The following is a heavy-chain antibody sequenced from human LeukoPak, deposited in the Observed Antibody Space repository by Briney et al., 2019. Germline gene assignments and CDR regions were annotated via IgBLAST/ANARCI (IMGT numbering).Heavy chain of an antibody. CDR1: GFTFSSYS. CDR2: ISSSSSTI. J-gene: IGHJ4*02. CDR3: ARDVRYGDRAIDY. Sequence: GGSLRLSCAASGFTFSSYSMNWVRQAPGKGLEWVSYISSSSSTIYYADSVKGRFTISRDNAKNSLYLQMNSLRAEDTAVYYCARDVRYGDRAIDYWGQGTLVTVSS. D-gene: IGHD4-17*01. V-gene: IGHV3-48*01.